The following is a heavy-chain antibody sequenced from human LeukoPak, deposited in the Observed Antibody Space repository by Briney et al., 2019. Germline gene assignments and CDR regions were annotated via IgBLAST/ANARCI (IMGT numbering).Heavy chain of an antibody. D-gene: IGHD1-26*01. CDR2: IYPGDSDT. Sequence: GESLKISCKASGYTFTSYWIAWVRQMPGKGLEWMGIIYPGDSDTRYSPSFQGQVTISADKSSNTASLQWSSLKASDTAMYYCARDLPNLVGATAWGQGTLVTVSS. J-gene: IGHJ5*02. CDR1: GYTFTSYW. CDR3: ARDLPNLVGATA. V-gene: IGHV5-51*01.